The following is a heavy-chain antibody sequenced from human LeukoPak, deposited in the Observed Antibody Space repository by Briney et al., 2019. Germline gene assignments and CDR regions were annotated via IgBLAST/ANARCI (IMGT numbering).Heavy chain of an antibody. Sequence: GGSESLLCAASGFPLSSYDVSWVRQAPGKGLEWVSAIRGSGGGTYYAESVKGRFTISRDNSKNTLYLQMNRLRDEDTAVYYCAKDQAVGRGGSGWNRGIFDIWGQGTLVTVSS. CDR3: AKDQAVGRGGSGWNRGIFDI. D-gene: IGHD6-19*01. J-gene: IGHJ4*02. CDR1: GFPLSSYD. V-gene: IGHV3-23*01. CDR2: IRGSGGGT.